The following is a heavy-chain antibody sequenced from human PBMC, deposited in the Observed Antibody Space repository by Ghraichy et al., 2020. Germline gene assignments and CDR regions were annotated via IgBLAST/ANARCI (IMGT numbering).Heavy chain of an antibody. V-gene: IGHV4-34*01. CDR3: ARGVSDSSGYYDFDY. Sequence: ETLSLTCAVYGGSFSGYYWSWIRQPPGKGLEWIGEINHSGSTNYNPSLKSRVTISVDTSKNQFSLKLSSVTAADTAVYYCARGVSDSSGYYDFDYWGQGTLVTVSS. D-gene: IGHD3-22*01. J-gene: IGHJ4*02. CDR1: GGSFSGYY. CDR2: INHSGST.